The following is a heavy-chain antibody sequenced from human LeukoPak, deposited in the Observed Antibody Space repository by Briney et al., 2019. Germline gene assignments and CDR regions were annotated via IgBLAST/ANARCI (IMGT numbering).Heavy chain of an antibody. J-gene: IGHJ4*02. CDR2: LHFSGST. CDR1: GGSINSYY. V-gene: IGHV4-59*08. D-gene: IGHD2-15*01. CDR3: ARGLRGGGSCSIDY. Sequence: SETLSLTCTVSGGSINSYYWSWLRQPPGQGLEWIGYLHFSGSTNYNPSLKSRVTISVDTSKNQFSLKLSSVTAADTAVYYCARGLRGGGSCSIDYWGQGILVTVSS.